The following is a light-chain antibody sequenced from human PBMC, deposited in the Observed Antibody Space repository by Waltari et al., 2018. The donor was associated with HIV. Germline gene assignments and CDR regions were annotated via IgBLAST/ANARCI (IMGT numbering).Light chain of an antibody. Sequence: QSALTQPASVSGSPGPSITISCPGTISDVGGYHFVSWYQLHPGKAPKLMIYEVSNRPSGVSNRFSGSKSGNTASLTISGLQAEDEADYYCSSFTSSSSPVQFGGGTKLTVL. CDR3: SSFTSSSSPVQ. CDR2: EVS. J-gene: IGLJ2*01. V-gene: IGLV2-14*01. CDR1: ISDVGGYHF.